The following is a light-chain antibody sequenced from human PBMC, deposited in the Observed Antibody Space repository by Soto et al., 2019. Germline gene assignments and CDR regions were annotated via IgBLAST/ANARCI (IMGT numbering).Light chain of an antibody. Sequence: DIVMTQSPDSLAVSLGERATINCKSSQSVLYSSNNKNYLAWYQQKPGQPPKLLIYWASTRESGVPDRFSGRGSGTDFTLTISSLQAEDVAVYYCQQCYSTPITFGQGTRLEIK. V-gene: IGKV4-1*01. CDR2: WAS. CDR3: QQCYSTPIT. CDR1: QSVLYSSNNKNY. J-gene: IGKJ5*01.